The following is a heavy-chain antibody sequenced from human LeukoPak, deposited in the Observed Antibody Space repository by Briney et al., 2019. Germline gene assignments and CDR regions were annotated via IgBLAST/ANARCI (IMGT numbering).Heavy chain of an antibody. V-gene: IGHV3-30*18. CDR3: AKEGSANYLSFDH. Sequence: GGSLRLSCAASGFTFSNHGMHWVRQAPGKGLEWVAVISSDGNTKYYSDSVKGRFTISRDNSKNVMSLQMDSLTREDTAVYYCAKEGSANYLSFDHWGQGTLVTVSS. D-gene: IGHD4/OR15-4a*01. CDR2: ISSDGNTK. J-gene: IGHJ4*02. CDR1: GFTFSNHG.